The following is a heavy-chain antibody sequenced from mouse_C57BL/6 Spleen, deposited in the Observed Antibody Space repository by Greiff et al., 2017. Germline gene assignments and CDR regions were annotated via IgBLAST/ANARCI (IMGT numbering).Heavy chain of an antibody. Sequence: VQLQQSGPELVKPGASVKIPCKASGYTFTDYNMDWVKQSHGKSLEWIGDINPNNGGTIYNQKFKGKATLTVDKSSSTAYMELRSLTSEDTAVYYCARSSYDYDDGWFAYWGQGTLVTVSA. CDR2: INPNNGGT. CDR3: ARSSYDYDDGWFAY. V-gene: IGHV1-18*01. CDR1: GYTFTDYN. D-gene: IGHD2-4*01. J-gene: IGHJ3*01.